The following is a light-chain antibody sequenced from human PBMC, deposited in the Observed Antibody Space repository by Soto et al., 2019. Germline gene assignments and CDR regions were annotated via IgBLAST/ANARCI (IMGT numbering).Light chain of an antibody. J-gene: IGKJ1*01. V-gene: IGKV2-28*01. CDR1: QSLLHSNGYNY. Sequence: DIVMTQSPLSLPVTPGEPASISCRSSQSLLHSNGYNYLDWYLQKPGQSPQLLIYLGSNRASGVPDRFSGSGSGTDFTLKISRVEAEDVGVYYCMQALQTPPRWTFGQGTKVEIK. CDR2: LGS. CDR3: MQALQTPPRWT.